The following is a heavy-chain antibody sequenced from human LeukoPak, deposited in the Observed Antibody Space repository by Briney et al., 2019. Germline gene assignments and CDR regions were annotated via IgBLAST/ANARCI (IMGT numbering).Heavy chain of an antibody. D-gene: IGHD6-25*01. CDR1: GFTFSSYA. CDR3: GIPNIAAADY. J-gene: IGHJ4*02. V-gene: IGHV3-23*01. Sequence: GGSLRLSCAASGFTFSSYAMSWVRQAPGKGLEWVSAISGSGSRTYYADSVKGRFTISRDNSGDTVYVYLQLTSLRAEDTAVYYCGIPNIAAADYWGLGTLVTVSS. CDR2: ISGSGSRT.